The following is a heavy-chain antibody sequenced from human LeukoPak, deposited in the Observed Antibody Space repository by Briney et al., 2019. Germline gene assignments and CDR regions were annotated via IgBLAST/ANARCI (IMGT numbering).Heavy chain of an antibody. D-gene: IGHD2-2*01. J-gene: IGHJ3*02. Sequence: GGSLRLSCAASGFTFSSYWMNWVRQAPGKGLEWVSSISISGNYIYYTDSVKGRFTISRDNAKNALYLQMNSLRAEDTAVYYXXXXXTRYQRADAFDIWGLGTLVTVSS. V-gene: IGHV3-21*01. CDR3: XXXXTRYQRADAFDI. CDR1: GFTFSSYW. CDR2: ISISGNYI.